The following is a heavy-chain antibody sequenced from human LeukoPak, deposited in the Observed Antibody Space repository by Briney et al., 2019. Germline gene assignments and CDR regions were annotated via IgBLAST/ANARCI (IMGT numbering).Heavy chain of an antibody. D-gene: IGHD2-21*02. Sequence: SARLSLPSTVPGGSIRSSSYYWGGIRRPPGKGGEGIGIIYYSGSTYYNPSLQRRITIPVHTSKTQFSLKLSSLTATDTAVYYCARHPVATFDYWGQGTLVTVSS. CDR1: GGSIRSSSYY. J-gene: IGHJ4*02. CDR3: ARHPVATFDY. V-gene: IGHV4-39*01. CDR2: IYYSGST.